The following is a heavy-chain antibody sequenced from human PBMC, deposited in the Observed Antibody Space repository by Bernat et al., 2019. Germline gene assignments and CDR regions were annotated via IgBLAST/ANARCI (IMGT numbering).Heavy chain of an antibody. CDR2: IYPSDSNT. CDR1: GYSFTTSW. J-gene: IGHJ3*01. Sequence: EVQLVQSGAEVNKPGESLKISCKGSGYSFTTSWIGWVRQMPGKGLEWMGIIYPSDSNTRYSPSFQGQVIISVDKSISTAYLQWSSLKASDTAIYYCAAKMSGGWYDAFDVWGHGTMVTVSS. D-gene: IGHD6-19*01. CDR3: AAKMSGGWYDAFDV. V-gene: IGHV5-51*01.